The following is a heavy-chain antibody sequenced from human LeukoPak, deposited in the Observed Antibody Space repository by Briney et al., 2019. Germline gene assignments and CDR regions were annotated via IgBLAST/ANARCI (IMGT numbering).Heavy chain of an antibody. CDR1: GGSISSSNW. Sequence: SETLSLTCAVSGGSISSSNWWSWVRQPPGKGLEWIGEIYHSGSTNYNPSLKSRVTISVDTSKNQFSLKLSSVTAADTAVYYCARERQYYYDSSGYPIWGQGTMVTVSS. J-gene: IGHJ3*02. CDR2: IYHSGST. D-gene: IGHD3-22*01. CDR3: ARERQYYYDSSGYPI. V-gene: IGHV4-4*02.